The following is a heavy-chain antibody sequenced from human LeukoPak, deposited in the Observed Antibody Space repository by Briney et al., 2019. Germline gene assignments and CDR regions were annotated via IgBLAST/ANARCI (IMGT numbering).Heavy chain of an antibody. CDR3: VRDKDGYNF. J-gene: IGHJ4*02. V-gene: IGHV3-74*01. CDR2: IDTDGKTT. CDR1: GFTFNTYV. Sequence: GGSLRLSCAAPGFTFNTYVMHWVRQTPGRGLVWVARIDTDGKTTTYADSVKGRFTISRDNAKNMLYVQMNSLRAEDTAVYYCVRDKDGYNFWGQGTLVSVSS. D-gene: IGHD5-24*01.